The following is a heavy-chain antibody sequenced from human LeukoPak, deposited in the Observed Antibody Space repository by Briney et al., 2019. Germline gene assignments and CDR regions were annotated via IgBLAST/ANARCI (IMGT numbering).Heavy chain of an antibody. D-gene: IGHD3-22*01. CDR1: GFTFSSYS. CDR2: ISGSGGST. V-gene: IGHV3-23*01. J-gene: IGHJ4*02. Sequence: GGSLRLSCAASGFTFSSYSMNWVRQAPGKGLEWVSAISGSGGSTYYADSVKGRFTISRDNSKNTLYLQMNSLRAEDTAVYYCAKDPTYQYYYDSSGYPDYWGQGTLVTVSS. CDR3: AKDPTYQYYYDSSGYPDY.